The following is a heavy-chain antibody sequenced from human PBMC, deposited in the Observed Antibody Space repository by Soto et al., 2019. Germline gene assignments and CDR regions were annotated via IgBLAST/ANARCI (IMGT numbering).Heavy chain of an antibody. D-gene: IGHD6-13*01. J-gene: IGHJ4*02. V-gene: IGHV1-18*01. CDR2: ISAYNGNT. CDR3: ARESSSRCHDY. CDR1: GYTFTSYG. Sequence: GASVKVSCKASGYTFTSYGISWVPQAPGQGLEWMGWISAYNGNTNYAQKLQGRVTMTTDTSTSTAYMELGSLRSDDTAVYYCARESSSRCHDYWGQGTLVTVSS.